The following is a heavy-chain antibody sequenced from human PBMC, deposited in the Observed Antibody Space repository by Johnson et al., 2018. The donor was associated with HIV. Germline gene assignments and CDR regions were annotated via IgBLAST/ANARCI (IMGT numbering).Heavy chain of an antibody. CDR3: ARGGYYDILTGYYALAAFDI. D-gene: IGHD3-9*01. Sequence: VQLVESGGGLVQPGGSLKLSCAASGFTFSGSAMHWVRQASGKGLEWVCRIRSKANSYATAYAASGKGRFTISRDDSKNSLYLQMNSLKTEYTAVYYCARGGYYDILTGYYALAAFDIWGQGTMVTVSS. V-gene: IGHV3-73*01. CDR2: IRSKANSYAT. J-gene: IGHJ3*02. CDR1: GFTFSGSA.